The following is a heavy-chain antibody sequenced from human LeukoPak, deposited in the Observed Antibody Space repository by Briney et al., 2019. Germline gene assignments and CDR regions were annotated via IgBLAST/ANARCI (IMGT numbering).Heavy chain of an antibody. CDR2: IYYSGST. Sequence: SGTLSLTCTVSGGSISSSSYYWGWIRQPPGKGLEWIGSIYYSGSTYYNPSLKSRVTISVDTSKNQFSLKLSSVTAADTAVYYCARESYYDHFDGWFDPWGQGTLVTVSS. CDR3: ARESYYDHFDGWFDP. V-gene: IGHV4-39*07. D-gene: IGHD1-26*01. J-gene: IGHJ5*02. CDR1: GGSISSSSYY.